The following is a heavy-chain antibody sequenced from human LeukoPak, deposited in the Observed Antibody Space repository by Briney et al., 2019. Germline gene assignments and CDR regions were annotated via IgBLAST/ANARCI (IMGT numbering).Heavy chain of an antibody. J-gene: IGHJ4*02. CDR3: ASPGGYYTRFDF. Sequence: SVKVSCKVSGYTLTELSMHWVRQAPGKGLEWMGGFDPEDGETIYAQKFQGRVTMTEDTSTDTAYMYLSSLRSDDTAVYFCASPGGYYTRFDFWGQGTLVTVSS. CDR2: FDPEDGET. CDR1: GYTLTELS. D-gene: IGHD3-3*01. V-gene: IGHV1-24*01.